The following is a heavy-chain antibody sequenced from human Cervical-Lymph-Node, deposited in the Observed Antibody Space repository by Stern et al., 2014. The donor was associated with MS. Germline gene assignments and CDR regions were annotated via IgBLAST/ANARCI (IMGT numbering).Heavy chain of an antibody. CDR1: GFSLSTTGMS. V-gene: IGHV2-70*04. CDR3: ARTLLLGDPSHYLDY. Sequence: QITLKESGPALVKPTQTLTLTCTFSGFSLSTTGMSVTWIRQPPGKALEWLARIDWDDDKFYHTSLKTRLTISKDTSKNQVVLTMTNMDPVDTATYFCARTLLLGDPSHYLDYWGQGTLVTVSS. CDR2: IDWDDDK. J-gene: IGHJ4*02. D-gene: IGHD3-10*01.